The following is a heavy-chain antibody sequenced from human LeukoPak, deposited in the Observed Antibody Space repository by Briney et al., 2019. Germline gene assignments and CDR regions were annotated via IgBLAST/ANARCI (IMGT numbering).Heavy chain of an antibody. V-gene: IGHV4-59*01. D-gene: IGHD6-6*01. CDR1: GGSISTYY. CDR2: IYYSGNT. CDR3: ARSYSSSGYYYYGMDL. Sequence: PSETLSLTCTVSGGSISTYYWSWIRQPPGKGLGWIGYIYYSGNTIYNSSLKSRVTISVDKSKNQFSLKLSSVTAADTAVYYCARSYSSSGYYYYGMDLWGQGTTVTVSS. J-gene: IGHJ6*02.